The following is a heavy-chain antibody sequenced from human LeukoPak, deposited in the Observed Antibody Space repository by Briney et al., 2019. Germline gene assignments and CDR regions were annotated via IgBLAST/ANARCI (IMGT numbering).Heavy chain of an antibody. V-gene: IGHV1-8*01. CDR2: MNPNSGNT. CDR1: RYTFSNYD. D-gene: IGHD2-15*01. Sequence: AAVTVSCKASRYTFSNYDINWVGQAAGQGREWMGWMNPNSGNTGYAQKFQGRVTMTRNTSISTAYMELSSLRSEDTAVYYCARGHVLASCSGGSCYSGHDYWGQGTLVTVSS. J-gene: IGHJ4*02. CDR3: ARGHVLASCSGGSCYSGHDY.